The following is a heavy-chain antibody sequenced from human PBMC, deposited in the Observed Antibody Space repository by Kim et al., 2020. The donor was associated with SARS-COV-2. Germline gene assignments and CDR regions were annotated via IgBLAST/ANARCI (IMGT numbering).Heavy chain of an antibody. CDR3: ARERSPPTKYSSGWYTRTIRAKEAFDI. Sequence: SQTLSLTCAISGDSVYSNSAAWNWIRQSPSRGLEWLGRTYYRSKWYNDYAVSVKSRITINPDTSKNQFSLQLNSVTPEDTAVYYCARERSPPTKYSSGWYTRTIRAKEAFDIWGQGTMVTVSS. CDR2: TYYRSKWYN. J-gene: IGHJ3*02. CDR1: GDSVYSNSAA. V-gene: IGHV6-1*01. D-gene: IGHD6-19*01.